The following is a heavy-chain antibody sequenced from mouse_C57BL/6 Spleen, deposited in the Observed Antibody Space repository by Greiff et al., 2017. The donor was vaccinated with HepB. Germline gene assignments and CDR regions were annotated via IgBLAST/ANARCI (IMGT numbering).Heavy chain of an antibody. CDR2: IYPGDGDT. D-gene: IGHD1-1*01. CDR3: ARSGGGSSPFAY. Sequence: QVQLQQSGAELVKPGASVKISCKASGYAFSSYWMNWVKQRPGKGLEWIGQIYPGDGDTNYNGKFKVKATLTADKSSSTAYMQLSSLTSEDSAVYFCARSGGGSSPFAYWGQGTLVTVSA. V-gene: IGHV1-80*01. J-gene: IGHJ3*01. CDR1: GYAFSSYW.